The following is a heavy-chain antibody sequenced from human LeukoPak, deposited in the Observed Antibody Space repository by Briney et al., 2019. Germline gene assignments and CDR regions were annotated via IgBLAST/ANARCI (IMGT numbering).Heavy chain of an antibody. V-gene: IGHV1-46*01. D-gene: IGHD3-22*01. CDR1: GYTFTSYY. J-gene: IGHJ4*02. CDR2: INPSGGST. Sequence: GASVKVSCKASGYTFTSYYMHWVRQAPGQGLERMGIINPSGGSTSYAQKFQGRVTMTRDTSTSTVYMELSSLRSEDTAVYYCARKAHYYDSSGYIGYWGPGTLVTVSS. CDR3: ARKAHYYDSSGYIGY.